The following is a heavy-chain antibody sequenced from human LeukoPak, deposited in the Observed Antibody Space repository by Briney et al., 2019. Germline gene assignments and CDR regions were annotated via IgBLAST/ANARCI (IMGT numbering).Heavy chain of an antibody. CDR3: ARDSDVATYDY. Sequence: GGSLRLSCAASGFTFDDYTMQWVRQAPGKGLEWVSGISWNSGYIGYADSVKGRFTISRDNAKNSLYPQMNSLRVEDTAVYYCARDSDVATYDYWGQGTLVTVSS. V-gene: IGHV3-9*01. D-gene: IGHD5-12*01. J-gene: IGHJ4*02. CDR2: ISWNSGYI. CDR1: GFTFDDYT.